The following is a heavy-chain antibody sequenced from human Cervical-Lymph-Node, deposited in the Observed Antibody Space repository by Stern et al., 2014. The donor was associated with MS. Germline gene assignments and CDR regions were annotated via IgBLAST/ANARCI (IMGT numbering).Heavy chain of an antibody. Sequence: QVQLVQYGAEVKKPGSSVKVSCKAAGDTFSSYAINWVRQVPGQGLERMGGIPPVFGTTNYAQKFQGRVTITADKSTNTAYMELMTLRSEDTAVYYCARGGGLVGYFDYWGQGTLVSVSS. CDR2: IPPVFGTT. V-gene: IGHV1-69*06. CDR1: GDTFSSYA. J-gene: IGHJ4*02. D-gene: IGHD1-26*01. CDR3: ARGGGLVGYFDY.